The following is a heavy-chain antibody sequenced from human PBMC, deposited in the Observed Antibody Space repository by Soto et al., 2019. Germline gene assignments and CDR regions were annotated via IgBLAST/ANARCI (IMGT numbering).Heavy chain of an antibody. J-gene: IGHJ6*02. CDR1: GYSFSNYW. Sequence: PGESLKISCKGSGYSFSNYWIAWVRQMPGKGLEYMGIIYPSDSYTNYSPSFQGHVTISADKSISTAYLQWSSLKASDTAMYYCARHVGYDFWSGYRHNYYYGMDVLGQGTTVTVSS. CDR2: IYPSDSYT. CDR3: ARHVGYDFWSGYRHNYYYGMDV. D-gene: IGHD3-3*01. V-gene: IGHV5-51*01.